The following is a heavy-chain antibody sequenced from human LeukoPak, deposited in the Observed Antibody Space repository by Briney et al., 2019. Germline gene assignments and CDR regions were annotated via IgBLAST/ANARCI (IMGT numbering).Heavy chain of an antibody. CDR1: GFTFSSYA. Sequence: GGSLRLSCAASGFTFSSYAMHWVRQAPGKGLEWVAVISYDGSNKYYADSVKGRFTISRDNSKNTLYLQMNSLRAEDTAVYYCARGDGSSGWYGYWGQGTLVTVSS. CDR3: ARGDGSSGWYGY. CDR2: ISYDGSNK. V-gene: IGHV3-30-3*01. J-gene: IGHJ4*02. D-gene: IGHD6-19*01.